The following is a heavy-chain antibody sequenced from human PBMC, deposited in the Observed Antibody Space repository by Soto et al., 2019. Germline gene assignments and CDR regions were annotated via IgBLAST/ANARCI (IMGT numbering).Heavy chain of an antibody. CDR2: ISGSGGST. V-gene: IGHV3-23*01. CDR3: AKDEANDFWSGYYPYYYYYYGMDV. Sequence: GGSLRLSCAASGFTFSSYAMSWVRQAPGKGLEWVSAISGSGGSTYYADSVKGRFTISRDNSKNTLYLQMNSLRAEDTAVYYCAKDEANDFWSGYYPYYYYYYGMDVWGQGTTVTSP. CDR1: GFTFSSYA. J-gene: IGHJ6*02. D-gene: IGHD3-3*01.